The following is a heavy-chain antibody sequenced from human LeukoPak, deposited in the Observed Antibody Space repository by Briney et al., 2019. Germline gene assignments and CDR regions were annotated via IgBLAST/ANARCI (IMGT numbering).Heavy chain of an antibody. Sequence: PSETLSLTCTVSGGSISSSSYYWGWIRQPPGKGLEWIGSIYHSGSTYYNPPLKSRVTMSLDTAKNQFSLKLSSVTAADTAVYFCARNYDILTGYYSYYYYYMDVWGKGTTVTVSS. V-gene: IGHV4-39*07. D-gene: IGHD3-9*01. CDR2: IYHSGST. CDR3: ARNYDILTGYYSYYYYYMDV. J-gene: IGHJ6*03. CDR1: GGSISSSSYY.